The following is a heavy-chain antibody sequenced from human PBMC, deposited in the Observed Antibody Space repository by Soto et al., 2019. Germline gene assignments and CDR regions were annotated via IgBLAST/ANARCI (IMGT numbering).Heavy chain of an antibody. J-gene: IGHJ4*02. CDR2: IWYDGSNK. CDR3: ARGLRYFDWLNPYFDY. V-gene: IGHV3-33*01. D-gene: IGHD3-9*01. CDR1: GFTFSSYG. Sequence: HPGGSLRLSCAASGFTFSSYGMHWVRQAPGKGLEWVAVIWYDGSNKYYADSVKGRFTISRDNSKNTLYLQMNSLRAEDTAVYYCARGLRYFDWLNPYFDYWGQGTLVTVSS.